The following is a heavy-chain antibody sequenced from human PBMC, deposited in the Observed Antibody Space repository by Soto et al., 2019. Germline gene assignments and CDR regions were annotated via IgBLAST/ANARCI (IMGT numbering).Heavy chain of an antibody. V-gene: IGHV5-51*01. Sequence: GESLKISCKGSGYSFTSYWIGWVRQMPGKGLEWMGIIYPGDSDTRYSPSFQGQVTISADKSISTAYLQWSSLKASDTAMYYCARLMITFGGVIEGIGDYWGQGTLVTVSS. CDR2: IYPGDSDT. J-gene: IGHJ4*02. CDR1: GYSFTSYW. D-gene: IGHD3-16*02. CDR3: ARLMITFGGVIEGIGDY.